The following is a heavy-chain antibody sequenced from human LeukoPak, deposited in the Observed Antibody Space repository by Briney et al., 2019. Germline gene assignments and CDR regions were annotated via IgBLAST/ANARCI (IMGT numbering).Heavy chain of an antibody. J-gene: IGHJ5*02. CDR1: GVSMNNNY. CDR2: MSFSGSA. V-gene: IGHV4-4*09. CDR3: ARGDDLLTGSYDWFNP. D-gene: IGHD3-9*01. Sequence: SETLSLTCAVSGVSMNNNYWAWIRQSPGGKLEWIGYMSFSGSATYNPSLNSRVSISVDLSKNQFSLDLTSLTAADTAVYYCARGDDLLTGSYDWFNPWGQGTLVIVSS.